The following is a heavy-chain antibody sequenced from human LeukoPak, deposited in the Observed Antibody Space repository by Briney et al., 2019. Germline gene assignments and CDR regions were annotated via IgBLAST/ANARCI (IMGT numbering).Heavy chain of an antibody. D-gene: IGHD1-1*01. CDR2: MNPNSGNT. CDR3: AREGDWNDAFDI. J-gene: IGHJ3*02. Sequence: GASVKVSCKASGYTLTSYDINWVRQATGQGLEWMGWMNPNSGNTGYAQKFQGRVTMTRNTSISTAYMELSSLRSEDTAVYYCAREGDWNDAFDIWGQGTMVTVSS. CDR1: GYTLTSYD. V-gene: IGHV1-8*01.